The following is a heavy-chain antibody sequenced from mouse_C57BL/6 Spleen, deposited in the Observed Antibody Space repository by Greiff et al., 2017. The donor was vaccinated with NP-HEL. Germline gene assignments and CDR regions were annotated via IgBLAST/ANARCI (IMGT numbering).Heavy chain of an antibody. D-gene: IGHD2-5*01. J-gene: IGHJ2*01. CDR1: GYTFTSYG. V-gene: IGHV1-81*01. CDR2: IYPRSGNN. CDR3: ARKDYSNSDY. Sequence: VKLMESGAELARPGASVKLSCKASGYTFTSYGISWVKQRTGQGLEWIGEIYPRSGNNYYNEKFKGKATLTADKSSSTAYMELRSLTSEDSAVYFCARKDYSNSDYWGQGTTLTVSS.